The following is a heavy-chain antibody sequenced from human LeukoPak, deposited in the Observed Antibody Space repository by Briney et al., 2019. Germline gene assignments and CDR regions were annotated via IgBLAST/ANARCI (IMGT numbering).Heavy chain of an antibody. J-gene: IGHJ3*02. CDR3: ARDRSGRSWSDAFDI. CDR2: INSDGSST. Sequence: GGSLRLSCAASGFTFSSDWMHWVRQAPGKGRVWVSRINSDGSSTSYVDSVKGRFTISRDKDKNTLYLQMNSLRAEDPAVYYCARDRSGRSWSDAFDIWGQGTMVTVSS. D-gene: IGHD3-10*01. CDR1: GFTFSSDW. V-gene: IGHV3-74*01.